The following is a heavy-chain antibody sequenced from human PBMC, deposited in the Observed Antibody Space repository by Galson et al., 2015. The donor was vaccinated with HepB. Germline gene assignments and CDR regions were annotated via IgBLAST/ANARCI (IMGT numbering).Heavy chain of an antibody. V-gene: IGHV3-53*01. CDR1: GFTVSSTY. J-gene: IGHJ4*02. Sequence: SLRLSCAASGFTVSSTYMSWVRQAPGKGLEWLSVIYSGGDTYYADSVKGRFTISRDNSKNTLYLQMNSLRAADTAVYYCARGTMAARPVGLNYWGQGTLVTVSS. CDR2: IYSGGDT. CDR3: ARGTMAARPVGLNY. D-gene: IGHD6-6*01.